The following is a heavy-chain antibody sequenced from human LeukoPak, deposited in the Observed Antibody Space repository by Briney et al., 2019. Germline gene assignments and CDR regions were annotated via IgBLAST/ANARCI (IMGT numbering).Heavy chain of an antibody. V-gene: IGHV3-30*04. D-gene: IGHD3-22*01. J-gene: IGHJ3*02. CDR2: ISYDGGKK. CDR1: GFTISSHA. Sequence: GRSLRLSCAASGFTISSHAMHWVRQAPGKGLEWVAVISYDGGKKYYADSVKGRFTISRDNSKNTLYLQVNNLRADDTAVYYCAREKMKITMIVVGLDIWGQGTMVTVSS. CDR3: AREKMKITMIVVGLDI.